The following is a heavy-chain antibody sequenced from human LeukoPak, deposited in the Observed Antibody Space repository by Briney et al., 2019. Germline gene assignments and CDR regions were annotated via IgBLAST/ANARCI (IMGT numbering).Heavy chain of an antibody. CDR1: GGALSGYH. J-gene: IGHJ5*02. CDR2: INHSGST. CDR3: ARVTWIQLWSAFDP. D-gene: IGHD5-18*01. V-gene: IGHV4-34*01. Sequence: WETLSLTFAVLGGALSGYHWSGIRQPPGKGLEWIGEINHSGSTNYDPSRKSRVTISVDTSKNQFSLKLSSVTAADTAVYYCARVTWIQLWSAFDPWSQGTLVTVSS.